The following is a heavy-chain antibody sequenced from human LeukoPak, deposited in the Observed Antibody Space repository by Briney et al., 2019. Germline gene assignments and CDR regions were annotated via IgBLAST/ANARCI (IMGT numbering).Heavy chain of an antibody. V-gene: IGHV1-8*01. CDR3: ARGPSWDGYIYYFDH. D-gene: IGHD5-24*01. Sequence: ASMKVSCKASGYTFTSYDINWVRQSTGQGLEWMGWMNPNSGNTGYAQKFQGRVTMTRNTSISTAYMELSSLRSEDTAVYYCARGPSWDGYIYYFDHWGQGTLVTVSS. J-gene: IGHJ4*02. CDR1: GYTFTSYD. CDR2: MNPNSGNT.